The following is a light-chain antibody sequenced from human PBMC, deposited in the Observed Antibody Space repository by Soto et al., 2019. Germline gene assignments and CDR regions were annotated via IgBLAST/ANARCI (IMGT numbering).Light chain of an antibody. J-gene: IGKJ1*01. CDR2: GAS. Sequence: EIVMTQSPATLSVSPGERATLSCRASQSVSSNLAWYQQKPGQAPRLLIYGASSRATGIPDTFSGSGSGTDFTLTISRLEPEDFAVYYCQQYGSSPTWTFGQGTKVDIK. V-gene: IGKV3-20*01. CDR3: QQYGSSPTWT. CDR1: QSVSSN.